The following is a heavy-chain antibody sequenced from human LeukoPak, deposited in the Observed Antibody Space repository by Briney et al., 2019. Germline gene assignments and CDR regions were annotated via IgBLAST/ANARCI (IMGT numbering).Heavy chain of an antibody. V-gene: IGHV1-24*01. CDR3: AAGPRWELFNY. D-gene: IGHD1-26*01. Sequence: VASLTVSCKVSGYTLTELSMHWVRQAPGKGLEWMGGFAPEDGETIYAQKFQGRVTMTEDTSTDTAYMELSSLRSEDTAVYYCAAGPRWELFNYWGQGTLVTVSS. CDR2: FAPEDGET. J-gene: IGHJ4*02. CDR1: GYTLTELS.